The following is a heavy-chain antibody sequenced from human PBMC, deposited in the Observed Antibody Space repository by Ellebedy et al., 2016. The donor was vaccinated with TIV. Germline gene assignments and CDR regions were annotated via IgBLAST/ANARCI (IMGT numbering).Heavy chain of an antibody. V-gene: IGHV3-64D*06. D-gene: IGHD4-23*01. J-gene: IGHJ5*02. CDR3: VRGGSYGGNSFWFDP. CDR1: GFTFSSYA. Sequence: GGSLRLSXAASGFTFSSYAMHWVRQAPGKGLEYVSAISSNGGSTYYADSVKGRFTISRDNSKNTLYLQMSSLRAEDTAVYYCVRGGSYGGNSFWFDPWGQGTLVTVSS. CDR2: ISSNGGST.